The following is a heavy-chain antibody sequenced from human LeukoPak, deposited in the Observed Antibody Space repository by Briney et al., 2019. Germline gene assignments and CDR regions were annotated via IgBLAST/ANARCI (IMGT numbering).Heavy chain of an antibody. CDR1: GYTFTGYY. V-gene: IGHV1-18*04. CDR2: ISAYNGNT. CDR3: ARDISSYYMDV. J-gene: IGHJ6*03. Sequence: GASVKVSCKASGYTFTGYYMHWVRQAPGQGLEWMGWISAYNGNTNYAQKLQGRVTMTTDTSTSTAYMELSSLRSEDTAVYYCARDISSYYMDVWGKGTTVTISS.